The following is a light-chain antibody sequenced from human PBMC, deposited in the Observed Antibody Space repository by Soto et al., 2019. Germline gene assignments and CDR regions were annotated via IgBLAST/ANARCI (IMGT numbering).Light chain of an antibody. J-gene: IGKJ1*01. CDR2: GAS. V-gene: IGKV3-20*01. Sequence: EIVLTQFPGTLSLSPGERATLSCRASQSVSSSYLAWYQQKPGQAPRLLIYGASSRATGIPDRFSGSGSGTDFVLTISRQEPEDFAVYYCQQYAGSPWTFGQGTKVDIK. CDR1: QSVSSSY. CDR3: QQYAGSPWT.